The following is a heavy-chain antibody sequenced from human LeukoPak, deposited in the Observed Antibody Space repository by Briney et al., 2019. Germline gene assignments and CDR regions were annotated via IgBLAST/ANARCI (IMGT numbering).Heavy chain of an antibody. Sequence: GGSLRLSCAASAFTFSSYAMNWVRRAPGKGLEWVAFITYDGSNKYYADSVKGRFTISRDNSKNTLYLQMNSLRAEDAAVYYCAKAPVTSCRGAYCYPCDSWGEGTLVSVSS. CDR2: ITYDGSNK. CDR1: AFTFSSYA. J-gene: IGHJ4*02. CDR3: AKAPVTSCRGAYCYPCDS. V-gene: IGHV3-30*04. D-gene: IGHD2-21*01.